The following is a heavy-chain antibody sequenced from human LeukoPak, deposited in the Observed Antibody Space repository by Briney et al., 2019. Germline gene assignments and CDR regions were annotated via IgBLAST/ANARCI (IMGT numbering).Heavy chain of an antibody. V-gene: IGHV4-38-2*01. D-gene: IGHD4-23*01. CDR1: GYSISSGYY. CDR3: ARTTVVTPEYYFDY. Sequence: SETLSLTCAVSGYSISSGYYWGWIRQPPGKGLEWIGSIYHSGSTYYNPSLKSRVTMSVDTSKNQFSLKLSSVTAADTAVYYCARTTVVTPEYYFDYWGQGTLVTVSS. J-gene: IGHJ4*02. CDR2: IYHSGST.